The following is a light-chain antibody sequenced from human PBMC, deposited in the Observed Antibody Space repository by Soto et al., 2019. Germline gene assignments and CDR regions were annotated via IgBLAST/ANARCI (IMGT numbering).Light chain of an antibody. CDR3: QQYASGPLT. V-gene: IGKV3-15*01. CDR1: QSVSNS. CDR2: GLS. J-gene: IGKJ1*01. Sequence: EVVMTQSPAPLSVSPGERGILSCMASQSVSNSLAWYQQRPGQPPRRLSYGLSTRATGVPAGFSGRGFGTRFTLTINSLQSDDFAVYYGQQYASGPLTFGQGTKVEIK.